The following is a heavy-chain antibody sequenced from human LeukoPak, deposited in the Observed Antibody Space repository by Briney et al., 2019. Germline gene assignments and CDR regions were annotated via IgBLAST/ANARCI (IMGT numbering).Heavy chain of an antibody. CDR3: ARPMISVMSLGADF. D-gene: IGHD3/OR15-3a*01. CDR1: GFTFSNYW. Sequence: PGGSLTLSCAVSGFTFSNYWMHWVRQAPGKGLVWVSCISSDGSSTNYADSVKGRFSISRDNAKNTLYLHMNSLRAEDTALYYCARPMISVMSLGADFWGQGSLVTVSS. CDR2: ISSDGSST. V-gene: IGHV3-74*01. J-gene: IGHJ4*02.